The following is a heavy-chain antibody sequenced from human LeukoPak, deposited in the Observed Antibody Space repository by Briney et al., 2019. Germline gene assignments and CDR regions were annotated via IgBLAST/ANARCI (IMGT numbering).Heavy chain of an antibody. CDR1: GFTFSSYA. D-gene: IGHD3-22*01. CDR3: AIAMVAMIVS. V-gene: IGHV3-23*01. CDR2: ISGSGRST. J-gene: IGHJ1*01. Sequence: PGASLRLSCAASGFTFSSYAMSWVRQAPGKGLEWVSAISGSGRSTYYAASVPGRFTISRDNSNNTLYLQMNSLSAEDTAVYYCAIAMVAMIVSWGEGALLSVSS.